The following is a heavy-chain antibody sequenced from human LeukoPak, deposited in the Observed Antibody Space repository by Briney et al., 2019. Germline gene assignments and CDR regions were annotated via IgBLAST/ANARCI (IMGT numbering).Heavy chain of an antibody. CDR1: GGSISSYY. D-gene: IGHD2-2*02. V-gene: IGHV4-59*12. J-gene: IGHJ4*02. CDR2: IYHSGST. CDR3: ARAGLGYKN. Sequence: SETLSLTCTVSGGSISSYYWSWIRQPPGKGLEWIGEIYHSGSTNYNPSLKSRVTISVDKSKNQFSLKLSSVTAADTAVYYCARAGLGYKNWGQGTLVTVSS.